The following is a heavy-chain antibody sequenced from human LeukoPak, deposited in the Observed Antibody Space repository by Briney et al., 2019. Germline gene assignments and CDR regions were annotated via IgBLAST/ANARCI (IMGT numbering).Heavy chain of an antibody. CDR3: ARIKNYYDSSGSFDY. V-gene: IGHV1-2*02. CDR1: GYTFTGYF. Sequence: ASVKVSCKASGYTFTGYFMHWVRQAPGQGLEWMGWINPTSGGTNYAQKFQGRVTMTRDTSISTAYMELSRLRSDDTAVYYCARIKNYYDSSGSFDYWGQETLVTVSS. CDR2: INPTSGGT. D-gene: IGHD3-22*01. J-gene: IGHJ4*02.